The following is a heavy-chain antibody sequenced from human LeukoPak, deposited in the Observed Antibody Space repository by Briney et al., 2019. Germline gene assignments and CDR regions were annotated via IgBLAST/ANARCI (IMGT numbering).Heavy chain of an antibody. Sequence: ASVKVSCKASGYTFTSYDINWVRQATGQGLEWMGWMNPNSGNTGYAQKFQGRVTITRNTSISTAYMELSSLRSEDTAVYYCAREFSNPPGAYYYYMDVWGKGTTVTVSS. V-gene: IGHV1-8*03. CDR2: MNPNSGNT. CDR1: GYTFTSYD. J-gene: IGHJ6*03. CDR3: AREFSNPPGAYYYYMDV.